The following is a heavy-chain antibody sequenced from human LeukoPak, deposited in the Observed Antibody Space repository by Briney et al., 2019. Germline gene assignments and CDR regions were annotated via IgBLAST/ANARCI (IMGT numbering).Heavy chain of an antibody. CDR2: VYCSGST. Sequence: SETLSLTCTVSGGSISSYYWSWIRQPPGKGLEWIGYVYCSGSTNYNPSLKSRVTISVDTSKNQFSLKLSSVTAADKAVYYCASSRDGYNSLDYWGQGTLVTVSS. CDR3: ASSRDGYNSLDY. CDR1: GGSISSYY. D-gene: IGHD5-24*01. J-gene: IGHJ4*02. V-gene: IGHV4-59*12.